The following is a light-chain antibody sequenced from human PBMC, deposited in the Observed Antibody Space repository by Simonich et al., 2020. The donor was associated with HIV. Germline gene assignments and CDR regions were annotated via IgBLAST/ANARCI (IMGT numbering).Light chain of an antibody. CDR1: QSISSW. J-gene: IGKJ2*01. CDR2: KAS. V-gene: IGKV1-5*03. CDR3: QQYNSYPYT. Sequence: DIQMTQSPSTLSASVGDRVTITCRASQSISSWLAWYQQKPGKAPKLLISKASSLESGGPSRFSGSGSGTEFTLTIISLQPDDFATYYCQQYNSYPYTFGQGTKLEIK.